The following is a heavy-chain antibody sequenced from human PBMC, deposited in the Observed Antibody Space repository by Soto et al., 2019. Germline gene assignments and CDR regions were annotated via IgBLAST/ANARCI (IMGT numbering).Heavy chain of an antibody. CDR1: GGSFSGYY. V-gene: IGHV4-34*12. J-gene: IGHJ4*02. Sequence: SETLSLTCAVYGGSFSGYYWSWIRQPPGKGLEWIGEIIHSGSSNYNRSLKSRVTISVDTSKDQFSLKLSSVTAADTAGYYCARQKGYSYGYVVDYWGQGTLVTVS. D-gene: IGHD5-18*01. CDR2: IIHSGSS. CDR3: ARQKGYSYGYVVDY.